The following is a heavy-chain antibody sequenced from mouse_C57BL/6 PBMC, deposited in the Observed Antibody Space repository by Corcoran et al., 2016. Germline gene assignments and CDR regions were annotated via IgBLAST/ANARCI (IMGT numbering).Heavy chain of an antibody. D-gene: IGHD2-3*01. CDR2: INPNNGGT. CDR1: GYTFTDYY. Sequence: EVQLQQSGPELVKPGASVKISCKASGYTFTDYYMNWVKQSHGKSLEWIGDINPNNGGTSYNQKFKGKATLTVDKSSSTAYMELRSLTSEDSAVYYCARAGGYYVSFDYWGQGTTLTVSS. V-gene: IGHV1-26*01. CDR3: ARAGGYYVSFDY. J-gene: IGHJ2*01.